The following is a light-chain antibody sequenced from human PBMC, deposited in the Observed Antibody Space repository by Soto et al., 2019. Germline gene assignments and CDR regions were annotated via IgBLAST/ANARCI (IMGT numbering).Light chain of an antibody. CDR1: KNDIGVYDF. CDR2: EVV. J-gene: IGLJ1*01. Sequence: QSALTQPPSASGSPGQSFTISCTGTKNDIGVYDFVSWYQHHPGKAPRLIIYEVVQRPSGVPDRFSGSKSGNTASLTVSGLQAADEADYFCKSYAGSNNYVFGSGKKVTVL. V-gene: IGLV2-8*01. CDR3: KSYAGSNNYV.